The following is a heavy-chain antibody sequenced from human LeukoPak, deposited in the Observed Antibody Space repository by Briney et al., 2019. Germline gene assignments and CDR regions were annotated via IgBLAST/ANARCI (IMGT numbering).Heavy chain of an antibody. CDR3: ATVETGNYDFWSGYYYAFDI. Sequence: GASVKVSCKVSGYTLTELSMHWVRQAPGKGLEWMGGFDPEDGETIYAQKFQGRVAMTEDTSTDTAYMELSSLRSEDTAVYYCATVETGNYDFWSGYYYAFDIWGQGTMVTVSS. CDR1: GYTLTELS. D-gene: IGHD3-3*01. V-gene: IGHV1-24*01. J-gene: IGHJ3*02. CDR2: FDPEDGET.